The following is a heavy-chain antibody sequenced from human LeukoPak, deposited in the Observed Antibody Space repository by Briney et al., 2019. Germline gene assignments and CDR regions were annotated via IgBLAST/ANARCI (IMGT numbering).Heavy chain of an antibody. CDR3: AHSLNTFDWILYYFNY. V-gene: IGHV2-5*01. J-gene: IGHJ4*02. Sequence: SGPTLVKPTQTLTLTCTFSGFSLSTSGVGVGWIRQPPGKALEWLALIYWNDDKRYSPSLKNRLTITKDDPKNQVVLTMTNMDPVDTATYYCAHSLNTFDWILYYFNYWGQGTLVTVSS. D-gene: IGHD3-9*01. CDR1: GFSLSTSGVG. CDR2: IYWNDDK.